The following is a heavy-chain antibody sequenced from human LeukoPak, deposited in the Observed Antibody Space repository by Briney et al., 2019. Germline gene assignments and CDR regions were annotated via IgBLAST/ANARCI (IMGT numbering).Heavy chain of an antibody. CDR1: GFPVSSNY. J-gene: IGHJ3*02. D-gene: IGHD2-21*02. Sequence: GGSLRLSGAASGFPVSSNYMSWVRQAPGKGLEWVSVIYSGGSTYYADSVKGRFTISRDNSKNTLYLQMNSLRAEDTAVYYCARWTSAIIGVDAFDIWGQGTMVTVSS. CDR2: IYSGGST. V-gene: IGHV3-66*02. CDR3: ARWTSAIIGVDAFDI.